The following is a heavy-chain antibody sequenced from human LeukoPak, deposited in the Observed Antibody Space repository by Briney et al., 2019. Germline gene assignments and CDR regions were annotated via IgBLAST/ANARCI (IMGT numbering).Heavy chain of an antibody. V-gene: IGHV1-69*13. CDR3: ARGQGDYVWGNQYYFDY. Sequence: SVKVSCKASGGTFSSYAISWVRQAPGQGLEWMGGIIPIFGTANYAQKFQGRVTITADESTSTAYMELSSLRSEDTAVYYCARGQGDYVWGNQYYFDYWGQGTLVTVSS. CDR1: GGTFSSYA. CDR2: IIPIFGTA. J-gene: IGHJ4*02. D-gene: IGHD3-16*01.